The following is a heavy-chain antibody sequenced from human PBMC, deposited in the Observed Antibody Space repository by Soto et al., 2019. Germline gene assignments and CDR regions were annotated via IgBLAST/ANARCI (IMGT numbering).Heavy chain of an antibody. CDR2: ISSSSSTI. CDR1: GFTFSSYS. D-gene: IGHD6-19*01. J-gene: IGHJ2*01. CDR3: ARDRASVQGVWYFDL. Sequence: GGSLRLSCAASGFTFSSYSMNWVRQAPGKGLEWVSYISSSSSTIYYADSVKGRFTISRDNAKNSLYLQMNSLRDEDTAVYYCARDRASVQGVWYFDLWGRGTLVTVSS. V-gene: IGHV3-48*02.